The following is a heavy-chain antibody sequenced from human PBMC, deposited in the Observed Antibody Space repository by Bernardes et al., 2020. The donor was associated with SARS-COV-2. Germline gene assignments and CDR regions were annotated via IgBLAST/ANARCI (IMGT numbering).Heavy chain of an antibody. CDR3: AKRLSGNNPFDY. D-gene: IGHD1-26*01. J-gene: IGHJ4*02. V-gene: IGHV3-23*01. Sequence: GGSLRLSRAASGFTFSSYALTWVRQAPGKGLEWVSIISSSGSPTFYADSVKGRFTISRDNSKNTLYLQMNSLRDEDTAVYYCAKRLSGNNPFDYWGQGTLVTVSS. CDR1: GFTFSSYA. CDR2: ISSSGSPT.